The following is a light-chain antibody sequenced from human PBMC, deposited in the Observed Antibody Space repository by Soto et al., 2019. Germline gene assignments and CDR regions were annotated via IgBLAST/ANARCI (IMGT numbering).Light chain of an antibody. CDR2: GAS. V-gene: IGKV3-20*01. J-gene: IGKJ1*01. CDR3: PQYGNSLWT. CDR1: QTVSDNN. Sequence: DIVLTQSPGTLSLSPGERATLSCRASQTVSDNNLVWYQQKPGQAPRLLIYGASTRAAGIPDRFSGSGSGTDFTLTISMFEPEDFAVYYCPQYGNSLWTFGQGTKVEV.